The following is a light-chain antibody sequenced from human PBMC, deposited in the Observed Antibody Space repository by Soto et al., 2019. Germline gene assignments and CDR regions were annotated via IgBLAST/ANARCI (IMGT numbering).Light chain of an antibody. CDR1: SGHSSYI. V-gene: IGLV4-60*02. CDR3: ETWDSNTHTV. J-gene: IGLJ3*02. Sequence: QLVLTQSSSASASLGSSVKLTCTLSSGHSSYIIAWHQQQPGKAPRYLMKLEGSGSYNKGSGVPDRFSGSSSGADRYLTISHLQFEYEADYYCETWDSNTHTVFGGGTKLTVL. CDR2: LEGSGSY.